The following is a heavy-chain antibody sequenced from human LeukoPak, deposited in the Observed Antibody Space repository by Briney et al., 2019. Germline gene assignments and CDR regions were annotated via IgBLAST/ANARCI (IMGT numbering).Heavy chain of an antibody. CDR1: GFTFSTYE. J-gene: IGHJ4*02. V-gene: IGHV3-48*03. D-gene: IGHD6-19*01. Sequence: GGSLRLSCEASGFTFSTYEMNWVRQTPGKGLEWVSCIGNSGSTIYYADSVKGRFTISRDNAKNSLYLHINSLRAEDTAVYYCARSLLGQWLVRRSSDHWGQGTLVTVSS. CDR2: IGNSGSTI. CDR3: ARSLLGQWLVRRSSDH.